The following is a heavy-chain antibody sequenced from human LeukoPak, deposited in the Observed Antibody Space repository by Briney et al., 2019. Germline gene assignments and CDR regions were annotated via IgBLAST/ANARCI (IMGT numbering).Heavy chain of an antibody. Sequence: KPSETRSLTCTVSGGSISSYYWSWIRQPPGEGLEWIGYIYYSGSTNYNPSLKSRVTISVDTSKNQFSLKLSSVTAADTAVYYCARGIRYFDSSMMSDYWGQGTLVTVSS. D-gene: IGHD3-9*01. CDR2: IYYSGST. V-gene: IGHV4-59*01. CDR3: ARGIRYFDSSMMSDY. CDR1: GGSISSYY. J-gene: IGHJ4*02.